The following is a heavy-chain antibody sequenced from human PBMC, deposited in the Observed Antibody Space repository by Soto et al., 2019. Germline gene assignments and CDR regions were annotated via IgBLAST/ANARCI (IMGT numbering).Heavy chain of an antibody. CDR2: IYYSGST. J-gene: IGHJ4*02. Sequence: PSETLSLTCTVSGGSISSGGYYWSWIRQHPGKGLEWIGYIYYSGSTYYNPSLKSRVTISVDTSKNQFSLKLSSVTAADTAVYHCARGEDGTMLPWGQGTLVTVSS. D-gene: IGHD3-10*02. CDR1: GGSISSGGYY. CDR3: ARGEDGTMLP. V-gene: IGHV4-31*03.